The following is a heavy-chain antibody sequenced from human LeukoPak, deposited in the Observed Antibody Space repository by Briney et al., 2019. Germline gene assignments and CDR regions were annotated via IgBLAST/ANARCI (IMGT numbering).Heavy chain of an antibody. CDR3: ARELGYCSSTSCPPLGY. V-gene: IGHV3-66*01. CDR1: GFAVFSNY. J-gene: IGHJ4*02. CDR2: IYSDGDT. D-gene: IGHD2-2*01. Sequence: TGGSLRLSCAASGFAVFSNYMNWVRQAPGKGLEWVSVIYSDGDTSYADSVKGRFTISRDNAKNSLYLQMNSLRAEDTAVYYCARELGYCSSTSCPPLGYWGQGTLVTVSS.